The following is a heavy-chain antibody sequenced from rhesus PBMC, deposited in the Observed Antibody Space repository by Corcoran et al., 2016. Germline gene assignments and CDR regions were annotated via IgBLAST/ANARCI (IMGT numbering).Heavy chain of an antibody. D-gene: IGHD1-44*02. CDR1: GGSISSNY. CDR2: IFGSGSST. CDR3: ARQGSYLDY. V-gene: IGHV4S11*01. Sequence: QVQLQESGPGLVKPLETLSLTCAVSGGSISSNYWSWIRPAPGKGLEWIGYIFGSGSSTNYNPSLKSQVTLSVDTSKNQLSLKLSSVTAADTAVYYCARQGSYLDYWGQGVLVTVSS. J-gene: IGHJ4*01.